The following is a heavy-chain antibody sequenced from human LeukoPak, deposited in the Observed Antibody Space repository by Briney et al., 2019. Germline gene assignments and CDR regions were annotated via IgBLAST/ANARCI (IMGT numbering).Heavy chain of an antibody. V-gene: IGHV3-30*02. J-gene: IGHJ4*02. Sequence: GGSLILSWAASGFTFGSYGMHWVRQAPGKGLEWVAFIRYDGSNKYYADSVKGRFTISRDNSKNTLYLQMNSLRAEDTAVYYCAKDSAKSIAAAGALFDYWGQGTLVTVSS. CDR2: IRYDGSNK. CDR1: GFTFGSYG. CDR3: AKDSAKSIAAAGALFDY. D-gene: IGHD6-13*01.